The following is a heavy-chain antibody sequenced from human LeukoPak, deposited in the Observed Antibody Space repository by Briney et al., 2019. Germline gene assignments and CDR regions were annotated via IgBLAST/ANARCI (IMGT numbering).Heavy chain of an antibody. CDR2: TYYRSKWYN. D-gene: IGHD3-10*01. Sequence: SQTLSLTCAISGDSVSRNRAAWNWIRQSPSRGLEWLGRTYYRSKWYNDYAVSVKSRITINRDTSKNQISLHLNSVTPEDTAVYYCTRCSYGYSDYWGQGTLVTVSS. CDR1: GDSVSRNRAA. J-gene: IGHJ4*02. CDR3: TRCSYGYSDY. V-gene: IGHV6-1*01.